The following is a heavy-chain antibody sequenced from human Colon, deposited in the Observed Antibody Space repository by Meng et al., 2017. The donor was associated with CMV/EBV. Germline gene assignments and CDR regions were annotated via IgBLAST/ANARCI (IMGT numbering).Heavy chain of an antibody. CDR2: VSGNGGRT. D-gene: IGHD2-15*01. Sequence: GGSLRLSCAASGFTFSGYAMSWVRQSPGKGLEWLSAVSGNGGRTHYADSVKGRFTISRDNSKNTLYLQVSSLRAEDTAVYYCARDIGRYCAGGTCYARPYLYDLDVWGQGTTVTVSS. CDR3: ARDIGRYCAGGTCYARPYLYDLDV. V-gene: IGHV3-23*01. CDR1: GFTFSGYA. J-gene: IGHJ6*02.